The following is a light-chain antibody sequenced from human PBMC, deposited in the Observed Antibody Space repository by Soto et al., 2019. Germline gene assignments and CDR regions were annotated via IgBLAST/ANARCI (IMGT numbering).Light chain of an antibody. V-gene: IGLV1-51*01. Sequence: QSVLTQPPSVSAAPGQTVTISCSGSSSNIGNNYVSWYQQLPGTAPKLLIYDNYKRPSGIPDRFSGAKSGTSATLGITGLQTGDEAGYHCGTWDFSLSAGVFGGGTKVTVL. J-gene: IGLJ3*02. CDR3: GTWDFSLSAGV. CDR1: SSNIGNNY. CDR2: DNY.